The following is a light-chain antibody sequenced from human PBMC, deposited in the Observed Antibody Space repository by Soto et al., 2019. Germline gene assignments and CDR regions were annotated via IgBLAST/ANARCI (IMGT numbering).Light chain of an antibody. V-gene: IGKV3-15*01. CDR3: QQYNNWPPVT. CDR1: QSVSSN. Sequence: EIVMTQSPATLSVSPGERATLSCRASQSVSSNLAWYQQRPGQAPRLLIYGASTRATGVPARFSGSGSGTEFTLTISSLQSEDFAVYYCQQYNNWPPVTFGGGTKVEIK. CDR2: GAS. J-gene: IGKJ4*01.